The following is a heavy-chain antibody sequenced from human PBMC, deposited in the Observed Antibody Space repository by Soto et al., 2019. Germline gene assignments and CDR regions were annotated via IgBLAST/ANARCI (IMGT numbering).Heavy chain of an antibody. CDR2: IHYSGST. V-gene: IGHV4-59*01. Sequence: PSETLSLTCTVSGGSIGSYYWTWIRQPPGKGLECIGCIHYSGSTTYNPSLKSRVTISVDTSKSQFSLKRSSVTAADTAVDFCAREVFFFYSASDFLHTHYFWSRGSLVT. J-gene: IGHJ1*01. D-gene: IGHD1-26*01. CDR3: AREVFFFYSASDFLHTHYF. CDR1: GGSIGSYY.